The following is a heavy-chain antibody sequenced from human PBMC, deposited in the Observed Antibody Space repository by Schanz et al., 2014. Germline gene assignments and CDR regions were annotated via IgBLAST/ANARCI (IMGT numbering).Heavy chain of an antibody. CDR3: AGTYCSSTSCYTGYYYMDV. CDR1: GYDFHIYA. J-gene: IGHJ6*03. V-gene: IGHV1-69*09. CDR2: IIPILGIA. D-gene: IGHD2-2*02. Sequence: QVQLVQSGTEVKKPGASVTVSCKASGYDFHIYAYSWVRQAPGQGLEWMGRIIPILGIANYAQNFQGRVTITADKSTSTAYMELTSLRSEDTAVYYCAGTYCSSTSCYTGYYYMDVWGKGTTVTVSS.